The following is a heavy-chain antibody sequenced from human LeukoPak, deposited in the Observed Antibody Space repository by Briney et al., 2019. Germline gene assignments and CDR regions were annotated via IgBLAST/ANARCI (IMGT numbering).Heavy chain of an antibody. CDR1: GFVFSAYW. CDR2: IKLDGSVS. CDR3: ARAMVRGVGYYYYYMDV. V-gene: IGHV3-7*01. Sequence: GGSLRLSCAASGFVFSAYWMRWAGLAPGKGLEWVANIKLDGSVSQYVDSVKGRFTISRDNAKYTLYLQMNSLRTEDTAVYYCARAMVRGVGYYYYYMDVWGKGTTVTVSS. D-gene: IGHD3-10*01. J-gene: IGHJ6*03.